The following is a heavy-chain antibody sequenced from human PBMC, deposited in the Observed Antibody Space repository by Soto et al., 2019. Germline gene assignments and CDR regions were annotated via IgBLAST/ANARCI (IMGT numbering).Heavy chain of an antibody. CDR3: ARGDYQYSIDY. CDR2: IYRTGNT. J-gene: IGHJ4*02. V-gene: IGHV4-30-2*01. D-gene: IGHD2-2*01. Sequence: SETLSLTCTVSGDTMTSGGYSWSWLRQPPGKGLEWLGYIYRTGNTHYSPSLKSRVSISQDRSKNQFSLELTSVTAADTAVYYCARGDYQYSIDYWGQGTLVTVSS. CDR1: GDTMTSGGYS.